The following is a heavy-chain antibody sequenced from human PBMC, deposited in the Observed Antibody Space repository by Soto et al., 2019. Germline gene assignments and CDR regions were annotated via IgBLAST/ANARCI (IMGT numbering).Heavy chain of an antibody. Sequence: QVQLQESGPGLVKPSETLSLTCTVSGGSISSYYWSWIRQPPGKGPEWIGYIYHSGSTKYNPSLKCRVTISVDTSKNQFSLKLSSVTAADTAVYYCARDHLPYQMLSWFDPWGQGTLVTVSS. CDR2: IYHSGST. CDR3: ARDHLPYQMLSWFDP. V-gene: IGHV4-59*01. CDR1: GGSISSYY. D-gene: IGHD2-2*01. J-gene: IGHJ5*02.